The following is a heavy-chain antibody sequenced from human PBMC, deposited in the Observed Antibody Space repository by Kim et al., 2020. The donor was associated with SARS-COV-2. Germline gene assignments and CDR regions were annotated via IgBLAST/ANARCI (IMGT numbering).Heavy chain of an antibody. V-gene: IGHV4-4*07. J-gene: IGHJ4*02. CDR3: AGTGTTEYYFDY. D-gene: IGHD1-7*01. Sequence: NYNPSRKSRVPMSVDTSKNQFSLKLSSVTAADTAVYYCAGTGTTEYYFDYWGQGTLVTVSS.